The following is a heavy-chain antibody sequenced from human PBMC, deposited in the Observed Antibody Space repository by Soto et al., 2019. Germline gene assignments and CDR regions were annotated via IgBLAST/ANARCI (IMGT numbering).Heavy chain of an antibody. CDR3: ATDGCRHPQCGFAR. J-gene: IGHJ5*02. Sequence: EVQLLESGGGLVQPGESLRLSCAASGFTFSSYAMTWVRQAPGKGLEWVSSISGSGDYTYFADSVKGRFTISRDNSKDTLYLQMCRVRVVESGIDYGATDGCRHPQCGFARWGQGTLVMVCS. CDR1: GFTFSSYA. D-gene: IGHD2-8*01. CDR2: ISGSGDYT. V-gene: IGHV3-23*01.